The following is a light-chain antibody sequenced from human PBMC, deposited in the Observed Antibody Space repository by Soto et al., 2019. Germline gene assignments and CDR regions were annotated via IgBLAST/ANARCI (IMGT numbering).Light chain of an antibody. J-gene: IGKJ2*01. CDR2: GAS. Sequence: EILLTQSPGTLSLSPGERATLSCRASQSVRNSYLAGYQQKPGQAPRLLIYGASGRATGIPDRFSGSGSGTDFTLTISRLEPEDFAVYYCQQYGSSPYTFGKGTKLEI. CDR1: QSVRNSY. V-gene: IGKV3-20*01. CDR3: QQYGSSPYT.